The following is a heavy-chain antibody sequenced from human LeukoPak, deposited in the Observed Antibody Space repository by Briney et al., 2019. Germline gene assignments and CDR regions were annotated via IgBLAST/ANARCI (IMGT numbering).Heavy chain of an antibody. D-gene: IGHD1-1*01. CDR3: AREKTTGTTADY. J-gene: IGHJ4*02. Sequence: SETLSLTCTVSGGSISSGSYYWSWIRQPAGKGLEWIGYIYHSGSTYYNPSLKSRVTISVDRSKNQFSLKLSSVTAADTAVYYCAREKTTGTTADYWGQGTLVTVSS. CDR2: IYHSGST. V-gene: IGHV4-61*10. CDR1: GGSISSGSYY.